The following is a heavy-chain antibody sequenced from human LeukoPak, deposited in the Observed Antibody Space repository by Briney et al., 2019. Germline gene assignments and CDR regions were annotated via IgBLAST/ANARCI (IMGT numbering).Heavy chain of an antibody. D-gene: IGHD3-22*01. V-gene: IGHV1-2*02. CDR3: ARDRAFSYYDSSGYSRSFDY. J-gene: IGHJ4*02. Sequence: ASVKVSCKASGYTFTGYYMHWVRQAPGQGLEWMGWINPNSGGTNYAQKFQGRVTMTRDTSISTAYMELSSLRSDDTAVYYCARDRAFSYYDSSGYSRSFDYWGQGTLVTVSS. CDR1: GYTFTGYY. CDR2: INPNSGGT.